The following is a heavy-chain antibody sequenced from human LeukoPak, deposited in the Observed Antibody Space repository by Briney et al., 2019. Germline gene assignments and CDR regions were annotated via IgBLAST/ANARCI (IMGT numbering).Heavy chain of an antibody. J-gene: IGHJ6*04. CDR2: INHSGST. D-gene: IGHD3-9*01. CDR3: ARLPPDWLLTVHYYGMDV. V-gene: IGHV4-34*01. CDR1: GGSFSGYY. Sequence: PSETLSLTCAVYGGSFSGYYWSWIRQPPGKGLEWIGEINHSGSTNYNPSLKSRVTISVDTSKNQFSLKLSSVTAADTAVYYCARLPPDWLLTVHYYGMDVWGKGTTVTVSS.